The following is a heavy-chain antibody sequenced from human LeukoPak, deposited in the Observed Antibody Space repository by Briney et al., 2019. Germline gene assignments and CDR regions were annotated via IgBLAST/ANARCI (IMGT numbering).Heavy chain of an antibody. CDR3: AKARYCSSTSCYRHFDY. J-gene: IGHJ4*02. Sequence: GGSLRLSCAVSGLTFSRYAMSWVRQAPGKGLEWVSAISGSGGSTYYADSVKGRFTISRDNSKNTLYLQMNSLRAEDTAVYYCAKARYCSSTSCYRHFDYWGQGTLVTVSS. V-gene: IGHV3-23*01. D-gene: IGHD2-2*02. CDR1: GLTFSRYA. CDR2: ISGSGGST.